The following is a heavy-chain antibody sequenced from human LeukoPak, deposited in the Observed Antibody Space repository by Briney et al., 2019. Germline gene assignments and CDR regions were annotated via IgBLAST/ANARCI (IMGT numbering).Heavy chain of an antibody. Sequence: ASEKVSCKASGYTFTSYGISWVRQAPGQGLEWMGWISAYNGNTNYAQKLQGRVTMTTDTSTSTAYMELRSLRSDDTAVYYCAREEYCSGGSCYYFDYWGQGTLVTVSS. V-gene: IGHV1-18*01. D-gene: IGHD2-15*01. CDR2: ISAYNGNT. J-gene: IGHJ4*02. CDR3: AREEYCSGGSCYYFDY. CDR1: GYTFTSYG.